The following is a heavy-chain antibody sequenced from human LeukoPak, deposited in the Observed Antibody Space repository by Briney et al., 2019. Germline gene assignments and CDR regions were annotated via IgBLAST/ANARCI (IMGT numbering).Heavy chain of an antibody. Sequence: PSETLSLTCTVSGGSISSSSYYWGWIRQPPGKGLEWIGSIYYSGSTYYNPSLKSRVTISVDTSKNQFSLKLSSVTAADTAVYYCARGPDIVVVPAAMPVGDYWGQGTLVTVSS. J-gene: IGHJ4*02. CDR1: GGSISSSSYY. CDR3: ARGPDIVVVPAAMPVGDY. V-gene: IGHV4-39*01. CDR2: IYYSGST. D-gene: IGHD2-2*01.